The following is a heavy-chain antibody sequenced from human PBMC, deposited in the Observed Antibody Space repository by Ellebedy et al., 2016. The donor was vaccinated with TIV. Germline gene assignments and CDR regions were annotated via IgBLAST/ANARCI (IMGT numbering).Heavy chain of an antibody. CDR3: ARRGFGELFGMDV. CDR2: INPSGGST. CDR1: GYTFTSYG. J-gene: IGHJ6*02. D-gene: IGHD3-10*01. Sequence: ASVKVSCKASGYTFTSYGISWVRQAPGQGLEWMGIINPSGGSTSYAQKFQGRVTMTRDTSTSTVYMELSSLRSEDTAVYYCARRGFGELFGMDVWGQGTTVTVSS. V-gene: IGHV1-46*01.